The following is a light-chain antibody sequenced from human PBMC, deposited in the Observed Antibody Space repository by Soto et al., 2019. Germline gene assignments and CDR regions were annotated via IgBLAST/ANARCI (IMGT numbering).Light chain of an antibody. Sequence: DIQMTQSPSSLSASVGDRVTITCQASQDISNSLGWYQQKPGKAPKLLIYDASKLETGVPSRFSGSGSGTDFIFTITSLQPEDIATYYCQQYSNLPWTFGQGTKVEIK. CDR1: QDISNS. CDR3: QQYSNLPWT. J-gene: IGKJ1*01. V-gene: IGKV1-33*01. CDR2: DAS.